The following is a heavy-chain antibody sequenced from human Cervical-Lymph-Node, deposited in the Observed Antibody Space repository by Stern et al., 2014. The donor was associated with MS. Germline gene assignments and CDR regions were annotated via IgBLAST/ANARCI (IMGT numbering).Heavy chain of an antibody. CDR3: ATHRGRVTYYYGMDV. V-gene: IGHV1-24*01. D-gene: IGHD2-21*02. CDR2: FDPQHGET. J-gene: IGHJ6*02. Sequence: QVKLVQSGAEVKKPGASVKVSCKVSGDTLSEISMHWVRQAPGKGLEWMGGFDPQHGETLYAQKFQGRVTMAEDRSTDTAYMELSSLRSEDTAMYYCATHRGRVTYYYGMDVWGQGTTVTVSS. CDR1: GDTLSEIS.